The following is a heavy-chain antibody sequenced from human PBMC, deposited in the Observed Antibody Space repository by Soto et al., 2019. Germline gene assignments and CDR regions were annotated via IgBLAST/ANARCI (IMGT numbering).Heavy chain of an antibody. CDR1: GFTFSSYG. V-gene: IGHV3-33*01. Sequence: QVQLVESGGGVVQPGRSLRLSCAASGFTFSSYGMHWVRQAPGKGLEWVAVIWYDGSNKYYADSVKGRFTISRDNSKNTLYLQMNSLRAEDTAVYYCAIDGSSSWYYYYYYMDVWGKGTTVTVSS. CDR2: IWYDGSNK. D-gene: IGHD6-13*01. CDR3: AIDGSSSWYYYYYYMDV. J-gene: IGHJ6*03.